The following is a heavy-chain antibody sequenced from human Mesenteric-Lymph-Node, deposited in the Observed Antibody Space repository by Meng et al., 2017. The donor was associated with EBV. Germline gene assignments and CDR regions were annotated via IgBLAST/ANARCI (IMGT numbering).Heavy chain of an antibody. CDR2: IFYRGST. V-gene: IGHV4-61*01. CDR1: GGSVSSGSYF. Sequence: QVQLQESGPGLVKPSETLSLTCTVSGGSVSSGSYFWSWIRQPPGKGLEWIGYIFYRGSTNYSPSLRSRVTISVDTSTNQFSLNLKSVTAADTAVYFCAGDLAVGAIAGNWFDPWSQGTLVTVSS. CDR3: AGDLAVGAIAGNWFDP. J-gene: IGHJ5*02. D-gene: IGHD3-10*01.